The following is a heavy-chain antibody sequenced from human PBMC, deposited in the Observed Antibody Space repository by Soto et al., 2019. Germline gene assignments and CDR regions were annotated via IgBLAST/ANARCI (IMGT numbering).Heavy chain of an antibody. CDR2: IIPIFGTA. CDR3: ATDFIRNIVLVPAAIDLYYGMDV. Sequence: GDSVKVSCNASGGTFSSYPSSWVRQAPGQGLEWMGGIIPIFGTANYAQKFQGRVTITADESTSTAYMELSSLRSEDTAVYYCATDFIRNIVLVPAAIDLYYGMDVWGQGTTVTVSS. J-gene: IGHJ6*02. V-gene: IGHV1-69*13. CDR1: GGTFSSYP. D-gene: IGHD2-2*01.